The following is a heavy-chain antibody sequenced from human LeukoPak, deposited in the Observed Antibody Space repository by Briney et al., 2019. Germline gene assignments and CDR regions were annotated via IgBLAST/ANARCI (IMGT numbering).Heavy chain of an antibody. Sequence: GGSLRLSCAASGFTFSSYWMSWVRQAPGKGLEWGANIKQDGSEKYYVDSVKGRFTISSDNAKNSLYLQMNSLRAEDTAVYYCARERITMVRGVIPVRYYFDYWSQGTLVTVSS. CDR1: GFTFSSYW. V-gene: IGHV3-7*01. CDR3: ARERITMVRGVIPVRYYFDY. D-gene: IGHD3-10*01. CDR2: IKQDGSEK. J-gene: IGHJ4*02.